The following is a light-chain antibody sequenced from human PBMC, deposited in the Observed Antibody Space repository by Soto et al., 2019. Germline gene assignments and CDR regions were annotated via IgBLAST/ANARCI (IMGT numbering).Light chain of an antibody. CDR1: QTINNY. CDR3: QQSYSTPRT. Sequence: DIQMTQSPSSLSASVGDRVSITCRASQTINNYQNWYLQKPGKAPKLLIYAASTLQSGVPSRFSGSGSGTDFPLTISCLQPEDFVTYYCQQSYSTPRTFGQGTKVEIK. J-gene: IGKJ1*01. V-gene: IGKV1-39*01. CDR2: AAS.